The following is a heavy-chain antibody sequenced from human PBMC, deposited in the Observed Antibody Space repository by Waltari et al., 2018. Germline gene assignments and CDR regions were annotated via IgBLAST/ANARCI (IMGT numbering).Heavy chain of an antibody. CDR2: ISYDGSNK. CDR1: GFTFNIYA. Sequence: QVQLVESGGGVVQPGRSLRLSCAAPGFTFNIYAMHWVRQAPGRGLEWVALISYDGSNKYYADSVKGRFTISRDDSKNTLYLQMNSLRDEDTAVYYCARADVYSSSSVYYWGQGTLVTVSS. J-gene: IGHJ4*02. D-gene: IGHD6-6*01. V-gene: IGHV3-30-3*01. CDR3: ARADVYSSSSVYY.